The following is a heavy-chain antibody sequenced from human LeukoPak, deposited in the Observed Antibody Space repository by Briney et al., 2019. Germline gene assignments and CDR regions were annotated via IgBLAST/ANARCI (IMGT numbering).Heavy chain of an antibody. J-gene: IGHJ4*02. Sequence: PGGSLSLSGAASVFTFSSYWMIWVRQAPGKGVVGVANIKQDGSEKYYVDSVKGRFTISKDNAKNSLYLQMNSLRAEDTAVYYCARVGDSSSSDYWGQGTLVTVSS. D-gene: IGHD6-6*01. CDR3: ARVGDSSSSDY. CDR1: VFTFSSYW. CDR2: IKQDGSEK. V-gene: IGHV3-7*01.